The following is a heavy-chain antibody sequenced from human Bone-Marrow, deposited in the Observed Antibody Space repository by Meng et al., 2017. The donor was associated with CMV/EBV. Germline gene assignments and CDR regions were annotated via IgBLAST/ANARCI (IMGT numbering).Heavy chain of an antibody. J-gene: IGHJ6*02. CDR3: ARGRVDGFLEWLPAYYGMDV. V-gene: IGHV4-34*01. Sequence: GSLRLSCAVYGGSFSGYYWSWIRQPPGKGLEWIGEINHSGGTNYNPSLKSRVTISVDTSKNQFSLKLSSVTAADTAVYYCARGRVDGFLEWLPAYYGMDVWGQGTTVTVSS. D-gene: IGHD3-3*01. CDR2: INHSGGT. CDR1: GGSFSGYY.